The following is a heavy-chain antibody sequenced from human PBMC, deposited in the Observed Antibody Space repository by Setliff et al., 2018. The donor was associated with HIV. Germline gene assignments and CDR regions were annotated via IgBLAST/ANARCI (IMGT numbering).Heavy chain of an antibody. D-gene: IGHD3-10*01. CDR2: IIPLLGTS. J-gene: IGHJ5*02. V-gene: IGHV1-69*06. CDR1: GGTFGTNA. CDR3: ALDYGDNWFDP. Sequence: GASVMVSCKASGGTFGTNAVSWLRQAPGQRIQWVGRIIPLLGTSNYAQDFQGRVTITAAKSSTSVYIYLANLRFEDTAVYYCALDYGDNWFDPWGQGTRVTVSS.